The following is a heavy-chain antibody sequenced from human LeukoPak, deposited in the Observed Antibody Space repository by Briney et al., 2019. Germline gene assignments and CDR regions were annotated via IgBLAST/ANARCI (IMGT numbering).Heavy chain of an antibody. CDR1: GYTFRYYW. CDR2: IYPDDSDT. V-gene: IGHV5-51*01. CDR3: ARQASNYAPRDFDY. D-gene: IGHD4-11*01. J-gene: IGHJ4*02. Sequence: GESLKISCTGSGYTFRYYWIGWVRQMPGKGLEWMGIIYPDDSDTKYSPSFQGQVTISADKSISTAYLQWSSLKASDTAMYYCARQASNYAPRDFDYWGQGTLVTVSS.